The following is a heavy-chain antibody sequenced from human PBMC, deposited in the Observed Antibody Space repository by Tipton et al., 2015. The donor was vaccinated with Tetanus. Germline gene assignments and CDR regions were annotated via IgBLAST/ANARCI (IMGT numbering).Heavy chain of an antibody. CDR3: ARERGNRGNAFDT. J-gene: IGHJ3*02. CDR1: GYTFTGYY. V-gene: IGHV1-46*01. Sequence: QVQLVQSGAEVKKPGASVKVSCKASGYTFTGYYMHWVRQAPGQGLDWMGTINPSGGLAGYAQNFQGRLIMTKDTATSTVYMELKSLTSDDTAVYYCARERGNRGNAFDTWGQGTMVIVSA. D-gene: IGHD3-10*01. CDR2: INPSGGLA.